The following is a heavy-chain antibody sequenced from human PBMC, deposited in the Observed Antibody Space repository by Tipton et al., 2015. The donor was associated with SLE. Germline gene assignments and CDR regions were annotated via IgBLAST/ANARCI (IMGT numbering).Heavy chain of an antibody. CDR1: GFTFISYA. Sequence: SLRLSCAASGFTFISYAMHWVRQAPGKGLEWVAFISYDGSDKYYADSVKGRFTISRDNSKNTLYLQMNSLRAEDTAVYYCARDRTGDQYFDYWGQGSLVTVSX. CDR3: ARDRTGDQYFDY. CDR2: ISYDGSDK. V-gene: IGHV3-30-3*01. D-gene: IGHD7-27*01. J-gene: IGHJ4*02.